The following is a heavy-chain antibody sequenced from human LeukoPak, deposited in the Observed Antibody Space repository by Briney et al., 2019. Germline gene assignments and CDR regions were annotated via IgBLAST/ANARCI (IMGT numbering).Heavy chain of an antibody. Sequence: ASVKVSCKASGYTFTSYYMHWVRQAPGQGLEWMGIINPSGGSTSYAQKFQGRVTMTRDMSTSTVYMELSSLKAEDTAVYYCAREAGSSGWTGWGQGTLVTVSS. CDR3: AREAGSSGWTG. D-gene: IGHD6-19*01. CDR1: GYTFTSYY. V-gene: IGHV1-46*01. J-gene: IGHJ4*02. CDR2: INPSGGST.